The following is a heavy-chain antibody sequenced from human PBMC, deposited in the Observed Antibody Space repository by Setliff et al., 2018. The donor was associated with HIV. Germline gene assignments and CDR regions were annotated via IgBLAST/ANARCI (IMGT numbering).Heavy chain of an antibody. CDR2: IIPIFGIA. CDR3: ARERYCSAGSCYSKLSWFDP. J-gene: IGHJ5*02. CDR1: GGTFRKYA. Sequence: SVKVSCKASGGTFRKYAISWVRQAPGQGLEWMGGIIPIFGIANYEQKFQDRVTITTDESTTKSYMELCSLRSEDTAAYFCARERYCSAGSCYSKLSWFDPWGQGTLVTVSS. V-gene: IGHV1-69*05. D-gene: IGHD2-15*01.